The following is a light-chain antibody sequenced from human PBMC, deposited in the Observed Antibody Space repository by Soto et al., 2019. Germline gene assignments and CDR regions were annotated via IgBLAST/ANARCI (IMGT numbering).Light chain of an antibody. Sequence: EIVLTQSPGTLSLSPGERATLSCRASQSVSSSYLVWHQQKPGQAPRLLIYAASRRATGIPDRFSGSGSGTDFTLTISRLEPEDFALYYCQQYGSSPWTFGQGTKVDNK. V-gene: IGKV3-20*01. CDR3: QQYGSSPWT. CDR2: AAS. CDR1: QSVSSSY. J-gene: IGKJ1*01.